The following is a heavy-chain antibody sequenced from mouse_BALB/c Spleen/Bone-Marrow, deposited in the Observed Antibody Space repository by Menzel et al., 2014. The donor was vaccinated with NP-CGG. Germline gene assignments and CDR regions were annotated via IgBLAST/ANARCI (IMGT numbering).Heavy chain of an antibody. J-gene: IGHJ3*01. CDR2: INSDGGST. CDR3: ARAYY. CDR1: GFTFSRYG. Sequence: EVKLMESGGGLVQFGGSLKLSCAASGFTFSRYGMSWVRQTPDKRLELVAIINSDGGSTYYPDSVKGRFTISRDNAKNTLYLQMSSLKSEDTAMYYCARAYYWGQGTPVTVSA. V-gene: IGHV5-6-3*01. D-gene: IGHD2-10*01.